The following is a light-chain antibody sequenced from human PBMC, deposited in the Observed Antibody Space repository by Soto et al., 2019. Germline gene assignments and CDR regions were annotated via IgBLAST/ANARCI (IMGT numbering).Light chain of an antibody. J-gene: IGLJ1*01. CDR3: SSYTSSSTYV. V-gene: IGLV2-14*01. CDR2: VVS. Sequence: QSVLTQPASVSGSPEQSTTISCPGPSRNVSGKNNFSCNQQHSGKASNLMIYVVSNRPSGVSNRFSGSKSGNTASLTISGLQAEDEADYYCSSYTSSSTYVVGTG. CDR1: SRNVSGKNN.